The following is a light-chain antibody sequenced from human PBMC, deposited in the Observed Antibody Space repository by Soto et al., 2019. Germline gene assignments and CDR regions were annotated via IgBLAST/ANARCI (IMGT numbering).Light chain of an antibody. V-gene: IGKV3-15*01. CDR2: GAS. CDR1: QSVSSD. J-gene: IGKJ5*01. CDR3: QQYNSWPPIT. Sequence: EIVMTESPATLSVSPGERATLSCRASQSVSSDLAWYQQKPGHAPRLLIYGASTRATGIPARFSGSGSGTEFTLTISSLQSEDFVVYYCQQYNSWPPITFGQGTRLEIK.